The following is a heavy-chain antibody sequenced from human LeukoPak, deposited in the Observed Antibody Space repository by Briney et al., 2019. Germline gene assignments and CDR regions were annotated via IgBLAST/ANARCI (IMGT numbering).Heavy chain of an antibody. CDR3: ARYGLGAHAFDI. Sequence: GGSLRLSCAASGFTFSSYSMNWVRQATGKGLEWVSSISSSSSYIYYADSVKGRFTISRDNAKNSLYLQMNSLRAEDTVVYYCARYGLGAHAFDIWGEGTMVTVSS. V-gene: IGHV3-21*01. CDR1: GFTFSSYS. J-gene: IGHJ3*02. CDR2: ISSSSSYI. D-gene: IGHD3/OR15-3a*01.